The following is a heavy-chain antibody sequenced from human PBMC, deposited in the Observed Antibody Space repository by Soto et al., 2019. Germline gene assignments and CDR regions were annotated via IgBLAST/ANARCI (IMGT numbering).Heavy chain of an antibody. Sequence: GGSLRLSCAASGFTFSDYYMNWIRQAPGKGLEWVSYISGRGTTIYYADSVKGRFTISRDNAKNSLYLQMNSLRAEDTAVYYCARDPLWLGYADTRGAFDIWGQGTMVTVSS. J-gene: IGHJ3*02. CDR3: ARDPLWLGYADTRGAFDI. CDR1: GFTFSDYY. CDR2: ISGRGTTI. D-gene: IGHD6-19*01. V-gene: IGHV3-11*01.